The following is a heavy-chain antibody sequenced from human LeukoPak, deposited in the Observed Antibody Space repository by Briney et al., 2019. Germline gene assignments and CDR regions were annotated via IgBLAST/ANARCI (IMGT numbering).Heavy chain of an antibody. J-gene: IGHJ4*02. CDR2: INPSGGST. CDR3: ARDPYSGSYYGFDY. V-gene: IGHV1-46*01. CDR1: GYILTSHY. D-gene: IGHD1-26*01. Sequence: GASVKVSCKASGYILTSHYMHWVRQAPGQGLEWMGIINPSGGSTNYAQKFQGRVTMTRGTSTSTVYMELSSLRSEDTAVYYCARDPYSGSYYGFDYWGQGALVTVPS.